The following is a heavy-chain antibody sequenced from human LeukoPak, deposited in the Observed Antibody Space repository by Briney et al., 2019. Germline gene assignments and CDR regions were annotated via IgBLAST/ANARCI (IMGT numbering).Heavy chain of an antibody. D-gene: IGHD2-2*01. CDR2: IIPNSGFA. Sequence: ASVKVSCKASGGTFSSYAISWVRQAPGQGLEWMGGIIPNSGFAHYPQNFQGRLTMTRDTSISTVYMELSSLRSEDTAVYYCAGGRTDIVVVPATLRNYYFDYWGQGTLVTVSS. CDR1: GGTFSSYA. CDR3: AGGRTDIVVVPATLRNYYFDY. V-gene: IGHV1-2*02. J-gene: IGHJ4*02.